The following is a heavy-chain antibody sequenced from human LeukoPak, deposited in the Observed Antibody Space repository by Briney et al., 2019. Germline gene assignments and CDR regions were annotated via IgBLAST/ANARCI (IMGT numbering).Heavy chain of an antibody. J-gene: IGHJ6*02. CDR3: VKFGVDYDMGV. CDR2: IHYSGRA. Sequence: PSETLSLTCTVSGDSISGSYWTWVRQPPGQGLEWIGQIHYSGRADYNPSLKRRITISVDTPKNQMSLTLTSVTAADTAIYYCVKFGVDYDMGVWGQGTTVTVSS. D-gene: IGHD3-16*01. CDR1: GDSISGSY. V-gene: IGHV4-59*01.